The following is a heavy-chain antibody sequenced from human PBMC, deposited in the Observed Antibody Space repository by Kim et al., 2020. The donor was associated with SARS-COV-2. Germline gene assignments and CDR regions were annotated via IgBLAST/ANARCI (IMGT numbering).Heavy chain of an antibody. V-gene: IGHV4-31*02. D-gene: IGHD3-3*01. Sequence: SRVTISVDPSKNQFSLKLSSVTAADTAVYYCARVARRVYDFWSGPYYFDYWGQGTLVTVSS. CDR3: ARVARRVYDFWSGPYYFDY. J-gene: IGHJ4*02.